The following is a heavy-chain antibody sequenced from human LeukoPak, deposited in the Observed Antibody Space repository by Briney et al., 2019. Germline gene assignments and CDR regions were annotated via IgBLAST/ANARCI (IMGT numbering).Heavy chain of an antibody. CDR1: GYTFTGYY. Sequence: GASVKVSCKASGYTFTGYYMHWVRQAPGQGHEWMGWINPNSGGTNYAQKFQGRVTMTRDTSISTAYMELSRLRSDDTAVSYCASGAIYCSSTSCYTFDYWGQGTLVTVSS. CDR3: ASGAIYCSSTSCYTFDY. V-gene: IGHV1-2*02. J-gene: IGHJ4*02. D-gene: IGHD2-2*02. CDR2: INPNSGGT.